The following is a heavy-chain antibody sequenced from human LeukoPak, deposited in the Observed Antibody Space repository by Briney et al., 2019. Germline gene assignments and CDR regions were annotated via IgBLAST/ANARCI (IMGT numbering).Heavy chain of an antibody. CDR1: GYTFTDYY. Sequence: GASVKVSCKASGYTFTDYYMHWVQQAPGKGLEWMGRVDPEDGETIYAEKFQGRVTITADTSTDTAYMELSSLRSEDTAVYFCARLIGYGSGEGFDYWGQGTLVTVSS. CDR3: ARLIGYGSGEGFDY. V-gene: IGHV1-69-2*01. D-gene: IGHD3-10*01. J-gene: IGHJ4*02. CDR2: VDPEDGET.